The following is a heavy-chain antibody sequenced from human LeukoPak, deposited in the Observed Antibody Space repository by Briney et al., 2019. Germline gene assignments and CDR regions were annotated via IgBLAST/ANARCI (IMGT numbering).Heavy chain of an antibody. D-gene: IGHD3-3*01. CDR3: ARYKYYDFWSGYSNFDY. J-gene: IGHJ4*02. V-gene: IGHV4-34*01. CDR2: INHSGST. CDR1: GGSFSGYY. Sequence: PSETLSLTCAVSGGSFSGYYWSWIRQPPGKGLEWIGEINHSGSTNYNPSLKSRVTISVDTSKNQFSLKLSSVTAADTAVYYCARYKYYDFWSGYSNFDYWGQGTLVTVSS.